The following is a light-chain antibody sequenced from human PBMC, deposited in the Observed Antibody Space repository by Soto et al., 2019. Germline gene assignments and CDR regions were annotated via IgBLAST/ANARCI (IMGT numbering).Light chain of an antibody. CDR2: LKNDGSH. CDR3: QTWDTGIQV. J-gene: IGLJ2*01. Sequence: HLVLTQSPSASASPGASVKLTCTLXSGXSTYTIAWHQQHPGKGPRYLMRLKNDGSHTKGDGIPDRFSGSSFGAERYLTISSLQSEDEADYYCQTWDTGIQVFGAGTKLTVL. V-gene: IGLV4-69*01. CDR1: SGXSTYT.